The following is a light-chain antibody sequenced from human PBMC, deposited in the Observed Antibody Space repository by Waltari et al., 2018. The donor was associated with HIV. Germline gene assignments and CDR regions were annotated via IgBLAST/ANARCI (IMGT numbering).Light chain of an antibody. CDR2: DVD. Sequence: SAVTPPASVSGLPGPSVTISRTGADHDFGRRNFVSWYQQHPGRLPILIFSDVDSRASGIPDRFSASKSGETAFLTISSLRTEDEALYYCASFTGDDTVMFGGGTLVTVL. CDR3: ASFTGDDTVM. CDR1: DHDFGRRNF. V-gene: IGLV2-14*03. J-gene: IGLJ3*02.